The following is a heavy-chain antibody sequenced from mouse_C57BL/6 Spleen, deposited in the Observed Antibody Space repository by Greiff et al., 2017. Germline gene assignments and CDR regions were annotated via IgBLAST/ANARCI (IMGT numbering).Heavy chain of an antibody. V-gene: IGHV1-53*01. Sequence: QVHVKQSGTELVKPGASVKLSCKASGYTFTSYWMHWVKQRPGQGLEWIGNINPSNGGTNYNEKFKSKATLTVDKSSSTAYMQLSSLTSEDSAVYYCARSEGYDYGYFDVWGTGTTVTVSS. D-gene: IGHD2-3*01. CDR1: GYTFTSYW. CDR2: INPSNGGT. CDR3: ARSEGYDYGYFDV. J-gene: IGHJ1*03.